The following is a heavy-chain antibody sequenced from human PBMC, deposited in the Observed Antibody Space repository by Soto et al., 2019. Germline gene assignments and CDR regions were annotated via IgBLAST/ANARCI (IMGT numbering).Heavy chain of an antibody. CDR1: GFTFSSYG. CDR3: ARDPYYDYVWGSYRYPYYYYYGMDV. Sequence: GGSLRLSCAASGFTFSSYGMHWVRQAPGKGLEWVAVIWYDGSNKYYADSVKGRFTISRDNSKNTLYLQMNSLRAEDTAVYYCARDPYYDYVWGSYRYPYYYYYGMDVWGQGTTVTVS. D-gene: IGHD3-16*02. CDR2: IWYDGSNK. J-gene: IGHJ6*02. V-gene: IGHV3-33*01.